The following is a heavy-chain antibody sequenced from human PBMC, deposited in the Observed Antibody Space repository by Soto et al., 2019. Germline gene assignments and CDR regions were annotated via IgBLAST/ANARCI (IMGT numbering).Heavy chain of an antibody. D-gene: IGHD6-19*01. CDR2: ISYDGSNK. CDR1: GFTFSSYA. J-gene: IGHJ5*02. Sequence: QVQLVESGGGVVQPGRSLRLSCAASGFTFSSYAMHWVRQAPGKGLEWVAVISYDGSNKYYADSVKGRFTISRDNSKNTLYLQMNSLRAEDTAVYYCARGPGGAGPWGQGTLVTVSS. CDR3: ARGPGGAGP. V-gene: IGHV3-30-3*01.